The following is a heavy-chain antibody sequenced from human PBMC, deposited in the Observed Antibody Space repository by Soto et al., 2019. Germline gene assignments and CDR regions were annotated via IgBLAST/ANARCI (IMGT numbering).Heavy chain of an antibody. CDR3: AREVRVTTPKFYYYYGMDV. J-gene: IGHJ6*02. CDR1: GGSISSYY. V-gene: IGHV4-59*01. CDR2: IYYSGST. D-gene: IGHD4-4*01. Sequence: PSETLSLTCTASGGSISSYYWSWIRQPPGKGLEWIGYIYYSGSTNYNPSLKSRVTISVDTSKNQFSLKLSSVTAADTAVYYCAREVRVTTPKFYYYYGMDVWGQGTTVTVSS.